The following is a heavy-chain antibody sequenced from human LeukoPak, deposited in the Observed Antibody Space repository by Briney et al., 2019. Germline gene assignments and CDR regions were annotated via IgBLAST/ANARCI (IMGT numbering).Heavy chain of an antibody. CDR2: IKQDGSET. J-gene: IGHJ4*02. V-gene: IGHV3-7*01. CDR1: GFTFSSYW. Sequence: PGGSLRLSCAASGFTFSSYWMSWVRQAPGKGLEWVANIKQDGSETYYVDSVKGRFTISRDNAKNLLYLEMNSLRAEDTALYRCARVDGSSSCPDYWGQGTLVTVSS. D-gene: IGHD6-13*01. CDR3: ARVDGSSSCPDY.